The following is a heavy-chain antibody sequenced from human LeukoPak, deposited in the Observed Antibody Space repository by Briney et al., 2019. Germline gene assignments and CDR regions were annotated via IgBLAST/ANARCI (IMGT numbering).Heavy chain of an antibody. CDR1: GYTFTNYA. J-gene: IGHJ4*02. CDR3: ARGGPNRSGWTLDY. D-gene: IGHD6-19*01. V-gene: IGHV1-3*04. Sequence: GAPVKVSCKAFGYTFTNYALHWVRLAPGQRLEWMGWINNDKGNTESSQQFRGRVTITWDTSATTAYMELNSLRSEDTAVYYCARGGPNRSGWTLDYWGQGTLVTVSS. CDR2: INNDKGNT.